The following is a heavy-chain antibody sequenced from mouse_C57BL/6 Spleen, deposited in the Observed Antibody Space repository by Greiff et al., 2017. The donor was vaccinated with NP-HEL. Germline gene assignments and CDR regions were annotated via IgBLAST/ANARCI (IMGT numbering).Heavy chain of an antibody. CDR1: GYSFTGYY. Sequence: VQLQESGPELVKPGASVKISCKASGYSFTGYYMNWVKQSPEKSLEWIGEINPSTGGTTYNQKFKAKATLTVDKSSSTAYMQLKSLTSEDSAVYYCARRGVGLYYFDYWGQGTTLTVSS. D-gene: IGHD4-1*01. J-gene: IGHJ2*01. CDR3: ARRGVGLYYFDY. V-gene: IGHV1-42*01. CDR2: INPSTGGT.